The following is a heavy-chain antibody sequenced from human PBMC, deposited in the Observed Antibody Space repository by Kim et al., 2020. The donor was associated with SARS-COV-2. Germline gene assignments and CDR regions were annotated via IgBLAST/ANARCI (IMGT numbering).Heavy chain of an antibody. V-gene: IGHV3-21*01. CDR3: ARAEPRAGARCGMDV. CDR2: ISGCSSYI. Sequence: GGSLRLSCAASGFTFSTYSMNWVRQAPGKGLEWVSSISGCSSYIYYADSVRGRFTISRDNAKNSLYLQMNSLRAEDTAVYYCARAEPRAGARCGMDVWGQGTTVTVSS. CDR1: GFTFSTYS. D-gene: IGHD1-26*01. J-gene: IGHJ6*02.